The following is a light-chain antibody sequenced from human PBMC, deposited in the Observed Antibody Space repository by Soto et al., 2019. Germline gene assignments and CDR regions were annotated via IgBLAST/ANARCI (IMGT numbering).Light chain of an antibody. V-gene: IGLV2-14*03. CDR2: DVS. J-gene: IGLJ2*01. CDR1: SSDVGGYNY. CDR3: SSYTTSSAPHVV. Sequence: QSALTQPASVSGSPRQSLTISCTGTSSDVGGYNYVSWYQQHPGKAPKLMIYDVSNRPSGISNRFSGSKSGNTASLTISGLQAEDEADYYCSSYTTSSAPHVVFGGGTKLTVL.